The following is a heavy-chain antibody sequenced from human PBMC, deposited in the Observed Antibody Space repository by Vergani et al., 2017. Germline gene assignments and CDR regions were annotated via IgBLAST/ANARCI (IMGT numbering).Heavy chain of an antibody. J-gene: IGHJ5*02. Sequence: QVQLTESGPGVVRPSQTLSLTCSVSGDSISNGPYYWTWIRQPAGKGLEWLGRIYRSGSTNYNPSLQSRVTISMDSSKNQFSLRLTSVTAADTAVYYCARAQTRSNYSSDSIWFDPWGPGTLVTVSS. CDR2: IYRSGST. CDR3: ARAQTRSNYSSDSIWFDP. CDR1: GDSISNGPYY. D-gene: IGHD3-10*01. V-gene: IGHV4-61*02.